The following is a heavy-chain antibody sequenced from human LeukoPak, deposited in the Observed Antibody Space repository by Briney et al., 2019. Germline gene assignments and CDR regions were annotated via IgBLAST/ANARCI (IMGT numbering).Heavy chain of an antibody. CDR1: GFSFSSYA. CDR3: ATKQWLAPPPDS. CDR2: ISTDGTVT. V-gene: IGHV3-74*01. D-gene: IGHD6-19*01. J-gene: IGHJ4*02. Sequence: GGSLRLSCAVSGFSFSSYAMHWVRQAPGKGLESVSRISTDGTVTTYVDSVKGRFTVSRDNADNTMFLQMNSVRDEDTAVYYCATKQWLAPPPDSWGQGTPVTVSS.